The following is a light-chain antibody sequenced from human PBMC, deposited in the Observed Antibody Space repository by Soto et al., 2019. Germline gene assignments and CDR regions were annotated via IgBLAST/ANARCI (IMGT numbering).Light chain of an antibody. V-gene: IGLV2-14*03. CDR2: DVS. J-gene: IGLJ2*01. CDR3: SSHTSSSTPVV. CDR1: SSDVGGYNY. Sequence: QSALTQPASVSGSPGQSITISCTGTSSDVGGYNYVSWYQHLPGKAPKLMIYDVSNRPSGVSNRFSGSKSGNTASLTISGLQDEDEADYYCSSHTSSSTPVVFGGGTKLTVL.